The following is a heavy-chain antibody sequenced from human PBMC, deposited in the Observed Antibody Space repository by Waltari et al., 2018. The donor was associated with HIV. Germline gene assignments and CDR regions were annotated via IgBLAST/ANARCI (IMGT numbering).Heavy chain of an antibody. V-gene: IGHV3-9*01. CDR3: AKGDGGNSVDEDYFDY. CDR1: GFTFDDYA. D-gene: IGHD2-21*02. J-gene: IGHJ4*02. CDR2: ISWNSGST. Sequence: EVQLVESGGGLVQPGRSLRLSCAASGFTFDDYAMHWVRQAPGKGLGWVSGISWNSGSTGYADSVKGRFTISRDNAKNSLYLQMNSLRAEDTALYYCAKGDGGNSVDEDYFDYWGQGTLVTVSS.